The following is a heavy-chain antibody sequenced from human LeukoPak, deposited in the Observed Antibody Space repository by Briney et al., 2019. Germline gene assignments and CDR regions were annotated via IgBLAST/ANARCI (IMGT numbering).Heavy chain of an antibody. D-gene: IGHD2-8*01. CDR1: GGSVSNYY. J-gene: IGHJ4*02. CDR2: IYTSGGT. V-gene: IGHV4-4*07. CDR3: AGDDGYSSNGGNCPGNDY. Sequence: SETLSLTCSVSGGSVSNYYWSWIRQPAGKGLEWIGRIYTSGGTNYNPSLKSRVTMSVDTSKNQFSLKLSSVTAADSAVYYCAGDDGYSSNGGNCPGNDYWGQGNLVTVSS.